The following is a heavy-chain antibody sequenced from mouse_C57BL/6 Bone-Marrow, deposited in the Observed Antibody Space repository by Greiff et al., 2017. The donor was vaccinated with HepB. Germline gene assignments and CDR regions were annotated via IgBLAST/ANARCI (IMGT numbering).Heavy chain of an antibody. D-gene: IGHD2-10*01. V-gene: IGHV5-6*01. CDR3: ARPYSLDY. CDR1: GFTFSSYG. CDR2: ISSGGSYT. J-gene: IGHJ2*01. Sequence: EVKVVESGGDLVKPGGSLKLSCAASGFTFSSYGMSWVRQTPDKRLEWVATISSGGSYTYYPDSVKGRFTISRDNAKNTLYMQMSSLKSEDTAMYYCARPYSLDYWGQGTTLTVSS.